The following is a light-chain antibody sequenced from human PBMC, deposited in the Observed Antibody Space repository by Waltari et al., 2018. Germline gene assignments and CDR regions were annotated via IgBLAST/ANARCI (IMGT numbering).Light chain of an antibody. Sequence: YVLTQPPSVSVAPGKTATLTCGGENIESKSVNWYQQKAGQAPVLVLFYDTDRPSGIPDRVSGSNSGNTATLTISWVEAGDEADYHCQVWDDTTNSGVFGGGTRLTVL. J-gene: IGLJ3*02. V-gene: IGLV3-21*01. CDR2: YDT. CDR3: QVWDDTTNSGV. CDR1: NIESKS.